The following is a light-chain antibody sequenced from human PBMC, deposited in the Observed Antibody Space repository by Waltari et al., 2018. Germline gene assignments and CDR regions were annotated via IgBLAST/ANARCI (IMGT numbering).Light chain of an antibody. CDR1: QHVLYWSNTKNY. V-gene: IGKV4-1*01. Sequence: DIVMTQSPDSLALSVGERASINCKSSQHVLYWSNTKNYLAWYQQKPGQPPKLLIYWASTRDSGVPDRFSGSGSGSDFTLTISSLQAEDVAVYYCQQYYTTPFTFGPGTKVAIK. CDR2: WAS. CDR3: QQYYTTPFT. J-gene: IGKJ3*01.